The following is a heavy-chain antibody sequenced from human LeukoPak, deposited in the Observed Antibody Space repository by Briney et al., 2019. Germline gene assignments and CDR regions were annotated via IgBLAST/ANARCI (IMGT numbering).Heavy chain of an antibody. Sequence: GGSLRLSCVVSGFTFKTYSMNWVRQAPGKGLEWVSSISSGGTYVDYADSVKGRFTISRDNAKNSLYLQMNSLRAEDTALYYCAKDIAAAGNFDYWGRGTLVTVSS. V-gene: IGHV3-21*04. CDR3: AKDIAAAGNFDY. CDR1: GFTFKTYS. J-gene: IGHJ4*02. CDR2: ISSGGTYV. D-gene: IGHD6-13*01.